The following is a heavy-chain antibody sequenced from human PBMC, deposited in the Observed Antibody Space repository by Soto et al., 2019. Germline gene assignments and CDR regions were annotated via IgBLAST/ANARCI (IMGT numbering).Heavy chain of an antibody. CDR3: ARDLTIFGVVTPYYYYGMDV. CDR1: GFTFSSYA. J-gene: IGHJ6*02. D-gene: IGHD3-3*01. CDR2: ISYDGSNK. Sequence: GGSLRLSCAASGFTFSSYAMHWVRQAPGKGLEWVAVISYDGSNKYYADSVKGRFTISRDNSKNTLYLQMNSLRAEDTAVYYCARDLTIFGVVTPYYYYGMDVWGQGTTVTVSS. V-gene: IGHV3-30-3*01.